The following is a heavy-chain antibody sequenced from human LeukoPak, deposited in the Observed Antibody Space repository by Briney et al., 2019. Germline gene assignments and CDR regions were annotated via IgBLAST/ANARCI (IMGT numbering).Heavy chain of an antibody. J-gene: IGHJ4*02. CDR3: ARAPEYGLYYFDY. Sequence: ASETLSLTCTVSGGSISSGSYYWGWIRQPPGKGLEWIGNIYYSGSTYYNPSLKSRVSISVDTSKNQFSLKLTSVTAADTAVYYCARAPEYGLYYFDYWGQGTLVTVSS. V-gene: IGHV4-39*07. CDR2: IYYSGST. CDR1: GGSISSGSYY. D-gene: IGHD1-14*01.